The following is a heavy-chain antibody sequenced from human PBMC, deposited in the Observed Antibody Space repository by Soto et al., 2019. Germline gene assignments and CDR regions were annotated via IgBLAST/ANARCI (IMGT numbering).Heavy chain of an antibody. CDR3: AKSVYNWNDGFFDY. Sequence: QVQLVESGGGVGQPGRSLRLSCAASGFTFSAYGMHWVRQAPGKGLEWVAVISYDGNNKYYADSVKGRFTISRDNSKNTLYLQMSSLRAVDTAVYYCAKSVYNWNDGFFDYWGQGTLVTVSS. D-gene: IGHD1-1*01. CDR1: GFTFSAYG. J-gene: IGHJ4*02. V-gene: IGHV3-30*18. CDR2: ISYDGNNK.